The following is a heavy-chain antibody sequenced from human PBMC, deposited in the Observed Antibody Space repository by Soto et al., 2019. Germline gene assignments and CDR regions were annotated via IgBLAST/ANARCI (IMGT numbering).Heavy chain of an antibody. Sequence: GGSLRLSCVASGFTFSSYAMHWVRQAPGKGLEWVAVISYDGSNKYYADSVKGRFTISRDNSKNTLYLQMNSLRAEDTAVYYCARDFAGDGYFDYWGQGTLVTVSS. CDR2: ISYDGSNK. J-gene: IGHJ4*02. V-gene: IGHV3-30*04. CDR1: GFTFSSYA. CDR3: ARDFAGDGYFDY. D-gene: IGHD7-27*01.